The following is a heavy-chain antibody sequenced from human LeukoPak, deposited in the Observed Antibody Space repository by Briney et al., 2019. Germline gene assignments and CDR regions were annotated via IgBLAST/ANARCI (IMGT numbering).Heavy chain of an antibody. CDR2: IKSKSDGGTT. V-gene: IGHV3-15*01. J-gene: IGHJ3*02. CDR3: TTHKDIVVVPAADAFDI. D-gene: IGHD2-2*01. CDR1: GFTFTNVW. Sequence: GGSLRLSCAASGFTFTNVWMSWVRQTPWKGLEWVGRIKSKSDGGTTDYAAPVKGRFTISRDDSKNTLYLQMNSLKTEDTAVYYCTTHKDIVVVPAADAFDIWGQGTMVTVSS.